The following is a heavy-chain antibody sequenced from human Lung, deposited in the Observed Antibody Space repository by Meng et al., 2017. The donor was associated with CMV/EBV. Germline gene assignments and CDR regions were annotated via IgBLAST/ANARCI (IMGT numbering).Heavy chain of an antibody. V-gene: IGHV3-13*01. Sequence: SCTASGFTVSTYDFHWVRQPTGKGLEWVPSIGTVGDTYPIGCVKGRFIISSEHAKTSVYLQMNGLRDGDTGLYFCARARSPTHFDYWGQGALVTVSS. J-gene: IGHJ4*02. CDR2: IGTVGDT. CDR3: ARARSPTHFDY. CDR1: GFTVSTYD.